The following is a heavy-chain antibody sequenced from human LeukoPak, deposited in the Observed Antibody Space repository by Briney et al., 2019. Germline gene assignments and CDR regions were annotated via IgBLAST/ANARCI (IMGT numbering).Heavy chain of an antibody. CDR3: TRGGSFHYFDY. J-gene: IGHJ4*02. D-gene: IGHD1-26*01. Sequence: GGSLKLSCTASGFTFGDYAMSWVRQAPGKGLEWVGFIRSKAYGGTTEYAASVKGRFTISRDDSKSIAYLQMNSLKTEDTAVYYCTRGGSFHYFDYWGQGTLVTVSS. V-gene: IGHV3-49*04. CDR1: GFTFGDYA. CDR2: IRSKAYGGTT.